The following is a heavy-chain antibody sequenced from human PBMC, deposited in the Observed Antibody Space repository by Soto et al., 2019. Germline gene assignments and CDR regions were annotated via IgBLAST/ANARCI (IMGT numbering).Heavy chain of an antibody. J-gene: IGHJ4*02. CDR3: ARDFSAYYDFWSGYYRDDY. D-gene: IGHD3-3*01. CDR1: GVTFSSYS. V-gene: IGHV3-21*01. CDR2: ISSSSSYI. Sequence: GGSLRLSCAASGVTFSSYSMIWVRQAPGNGLEWVSSISSSSSYIYYADSVKGRFTISRDNAKNSLYLQMNSLRAEDTAVYYCARDFSAYYDFWSGYYRDDYWGQGT.